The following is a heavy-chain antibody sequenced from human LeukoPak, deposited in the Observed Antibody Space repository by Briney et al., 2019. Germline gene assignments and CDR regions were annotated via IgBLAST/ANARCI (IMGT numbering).Heavy chain of an antibody. CDR1: GGSISSSSYY. D-gene: IGHD7-27*01. Sequence: SETLSLTCTVSGGSISSSSYYWGWIRQPPGKGLEWIGSIYYSGSTNYNPSLKSRVTIAVDTSRNQFSLRLSSVTAADTAVYYCARLGRGDPYWYFDLWGRGTLVTVSS. V-gene: IGHV4-39*07. J-gene: IGHJ2*01. CDR2: IYYSGST. CDR3: ARLGRGDPYWYFDL.